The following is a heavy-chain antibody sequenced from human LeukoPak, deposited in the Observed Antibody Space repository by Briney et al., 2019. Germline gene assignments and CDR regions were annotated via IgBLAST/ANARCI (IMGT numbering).Heavy chain of an antibody. J-gene: IGHJ5*02. CDR1: VYTFTSYG. V-gene: IGHV1-18*01. Sequence: ASVKVSCKASVYTFTSYGISWVRQAPGQGLEWMGWISAYNGNTNYAQKLQGRVTMTTDTSTSTAYMELRSLRSDDTAVYYCARSEYSSSDDYWFDPWGQGTLVTVSS. CDR2: ISAYNGNT. D-gene: IGHD6-6*01. CDR3: ARSEYSSSDDYWFDP.